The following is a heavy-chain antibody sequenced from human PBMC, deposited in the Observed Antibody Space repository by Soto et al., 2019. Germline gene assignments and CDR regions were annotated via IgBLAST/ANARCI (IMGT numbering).Heavy chain of an antibody. Sequence: PGGSLRLSCVASGFTFSNYAMTWVRQAPGKGLEWVSYISSSGDTRHYADSVKGRFTISRDNAKNSLYLQMNSLRDEDTAVYYCARDYRLSSPNYYESSGYPDYWGQGTLVTVSS. J-gene: IGHJ4*02. CDR1: GFTFSNYA. CDR3: ARDYRLSSPNYYESSGYPDY. V-gene: IGHV3-48*02. CDR2: ISSSGDTR. D-gene: IGHD3-22*01.